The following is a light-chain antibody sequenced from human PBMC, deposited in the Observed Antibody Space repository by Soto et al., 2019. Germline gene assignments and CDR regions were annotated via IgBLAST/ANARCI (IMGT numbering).Light chain of an antibody. CDR1: QSIIPY. V-gene: IGKV1-5*03. CDR3: QQSNSYPWT. J-gene: IGKJ1*01. Sequence: DIQMTQSPSTLSASAGDRVTITCRASQSIIPYLAWYQQKPGKAPKLLIYMASSLQSGVPSRFSGSGSGTEFTLTISSLQPDDFATYYCQQSNSYPWTFGQGTQVDIK. CDR2: MAS.